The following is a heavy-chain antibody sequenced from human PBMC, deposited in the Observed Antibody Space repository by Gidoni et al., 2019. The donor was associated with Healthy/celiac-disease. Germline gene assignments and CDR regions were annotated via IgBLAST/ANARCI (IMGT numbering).Heavy chain of an antibody. V-gene: IGHV4-39*01. D-gene: IGHD3-3*01. CDR1: GGSISSSSYY. CDR3: ARTYYDFWSGYYTKPEFDY. J-gene: IGHJ4*02. Sequence: QLQLQESGPGLVKPSETLSLTCTVSGGSISSSSYYWGWIRQPPGKGLEWIGSIYYSGSTYYTPSLKRRVTISVDTSKNQFSLKLSSVTAADTAVYYCARTYYDFWSGYYTKPEFDYWGQGTLVTVSS. CDR2: IYYSGST.